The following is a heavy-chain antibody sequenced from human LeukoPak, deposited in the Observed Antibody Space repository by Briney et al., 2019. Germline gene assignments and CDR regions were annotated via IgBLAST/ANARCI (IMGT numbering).Heavy chain of an antibody. Sequence: PGGSLRLSCAGSGFTFSDFGMTWVRQAPGKGLEWVSYISSSSLSIYYADSVKGRFTISRDNARNSLYLQMNSLRAEDTAMYYCARDATPTQLWFRGSFDYWGLGALVTVAS. J-gene: IGHJ4*02. CDR2: ISSSSLSI. D-gene: IGHD5-18*01. CDR3: ARDATPTQLWFRGSFDY. CDR1: GFTFSDFG. V-gene: IGHV3-48*01.